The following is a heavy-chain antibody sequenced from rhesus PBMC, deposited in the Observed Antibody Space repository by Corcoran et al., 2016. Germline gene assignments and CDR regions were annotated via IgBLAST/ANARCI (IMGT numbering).Heavy chain of an antibody. CDR3: ASIRVFGDY. CDR1: GGSFSSYW. D-gene: IGHD2-27*01. V-gene: IGHV4-80*01. CDR2: INGNSGNT. Sequence: QVQLQESGPGLVKPSETLSLTCAVSGGSFSSYWWSGSRQPPGKGLEWIGEINGNSGNTNYNPSLRSRVTISIDASKNQFSLKLSSVTAADTAVYYCASIRVFGDYWGQGVLVTVSS. J-gene: IGHJ4*01.